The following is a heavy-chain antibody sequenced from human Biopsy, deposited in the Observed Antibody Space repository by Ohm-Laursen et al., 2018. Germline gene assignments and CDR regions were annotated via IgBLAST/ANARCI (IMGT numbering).Heavy chain of an antibody. V-gene: IGHV4-31*03. J-gene: IGHJ5*02. CDR1: GGSISSGGYY. CDR3: VRDRRDWYEP. CDR2: IYNVEST. Sequence: TLSLTCSVSGGSISSGGYYWSWIRQFPGKGLELLGYIYNVESTYYNPSPKSRVLISGDASRNQYSLKLTSVTAADTAVYYCVRDRRDWYEPWGQGTLVTVSS.